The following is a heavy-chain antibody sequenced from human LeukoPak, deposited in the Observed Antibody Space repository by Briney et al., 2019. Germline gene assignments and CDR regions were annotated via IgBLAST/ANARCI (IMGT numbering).Heavy chain of an antibody. J-gene: IGHJ4*02. V-gene: IGHV3-74*01. D-gene: IGHD2-8*01. CDR3: ARGVNGNSDY. CDR2: SNPDGSTT. Sequence: PGGSLRLSCAASGFTFSNSWMHWVRQPPGKGLVWVSRSNPDGSTTTYADSVQGRFTISRDNAKNTLYLQMNSLRAEDTAVYLCARGVNGNSDYWGQGTLVTVSS. CDR1: GFTFSNSW.